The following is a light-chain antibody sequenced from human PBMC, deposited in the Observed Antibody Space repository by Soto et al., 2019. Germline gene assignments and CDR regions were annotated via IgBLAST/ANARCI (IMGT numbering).Light chain of an antibody. CDR2: DAS. J-gene: IGKJ5*01. V-gene: IGKV3-11*01. CDR3: QQRQYWPPIT. Sequence: VVTQSPPTLSLSPGERATLSCRTSLSVSSYLAWYQQKPGQAPRLLIYDASNRATGIPARFTDSGSGTDFNLTISTLEPEDFAVYYCQQRQYWPPITFGQGTRLEIK. CDR1: LSVSSY.